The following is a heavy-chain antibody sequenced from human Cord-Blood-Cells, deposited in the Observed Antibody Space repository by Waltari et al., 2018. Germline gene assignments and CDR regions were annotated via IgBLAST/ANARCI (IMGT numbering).Heavy chain of an antibody. CDR2: IRSKANSYAT. D-gene: IGHD1-26*01. Sequence: EVQLVESGGGLVQPGGSLKLSCAASGFTFSGSAMHWFRQASGKGLEWVGRIRSKANSYATAYAASVKGRFTISRDDSKNTAYLQMNSLKTEDTAVYYCTRLALVGATDYWGQGTLVTVSS. J-gene: IGHJ4*02. CDR1: GFTFSGSA. CDR3: TRLALVGATDY. V-gene: IGHV3-73*02.